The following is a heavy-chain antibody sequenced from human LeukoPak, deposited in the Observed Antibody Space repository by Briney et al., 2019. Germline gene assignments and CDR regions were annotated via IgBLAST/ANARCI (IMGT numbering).Heavy chain of an antibody. D-gene: IGHD6-13*01. Sequence: SETLSLTCAVYGGSIGGGGYSWSWIRQPPGKGLEWIGYIYHDGSAYYTPSTDYSPSFKSRVTFSVDPSKNQFFLTLSSVTAADTAVYYCARVSSSSWHYFDFWGQGTLVTVSS. CDR1: GGSIGGGGYS. V-gene: IGHV4-30-2*01. CDR2: IYHDGSA. CDR3: ARVSSSSWHYFDF. J-gene: IGHJ4*02.